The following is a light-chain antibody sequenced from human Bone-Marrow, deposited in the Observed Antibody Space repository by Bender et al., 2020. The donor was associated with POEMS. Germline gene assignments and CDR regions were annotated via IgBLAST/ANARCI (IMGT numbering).Light chain of an antibody. CDR1: SSDVGGYNF. CDR2: NVS. CDR3: GSFSSASSASS. V-gene: IGLV2-14*03. Sequence: LAQPASVSGSPGQSITISFTGTSSDVGGYNFVSWYQQHPGRAPKLLIHNVSNRPSGISSRFSGSKSGNTASLTISGLQAEDEATYYCGSFSSASSASSFGTGTTVTVL. J-gene: IGLJ1*01.